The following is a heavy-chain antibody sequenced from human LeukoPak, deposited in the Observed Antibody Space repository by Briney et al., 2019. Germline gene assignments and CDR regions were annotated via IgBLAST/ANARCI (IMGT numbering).Heavy chain of an antibody. CDR2: IYYSGST. Sequence: SETLSLTXTVSGGSISSSSYYWGWIRQPPGKGLEWIGSIYYSGSTYYNPSLKSRVTISVDTSKNQFSLKLSSVTAADTAVDYCARQSGSYYAEFDYWGQGTLVTVSS. CDR1: GGSISSSSYY. D-gene: IGHD1-26*01. V-gene: IGHV4-39*01. J-gene: IGHJ4*02. CDR3: ARQSGSYYAEFDY.